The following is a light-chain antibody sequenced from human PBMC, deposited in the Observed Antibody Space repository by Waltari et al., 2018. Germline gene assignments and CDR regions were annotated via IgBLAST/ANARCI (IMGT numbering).Light chain of an antibody. V-gene: IGLV3-27*01. CDR2: KDN. Sequence: SYDLTQPSSVSVSPGQTARNTCSGDILAKKYGRWLQQKPGQAPVQVIDKDNERTSGIPERFSGSSSGTTVTLTISGAHVDDEADYYCYSAADNAVGVFGGGTKLTV. CDR1: ILAKKY. J-gene: IGLJ3*02. CDR3: YSAADNAVGV.